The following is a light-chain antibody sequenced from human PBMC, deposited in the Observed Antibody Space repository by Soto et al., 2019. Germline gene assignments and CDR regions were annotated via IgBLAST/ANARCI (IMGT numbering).Light chain of an antibody. CDR1: NSNIGGNY. Sequence: QSVLTQPPSASGTPGQRVTISCSGSNSNIGGNYVFWYQQLPGAAPRLLMYSNNQRPSGVPDRFSGSKSGTSASLSISGLRSEDEAEYYCAAWDDSLLSVVFGGGTKLTVL. V-gene: IGLV1-47*01. J-gene: IGLJ2*01. CDR2: SNN. CDR3: AAWDDSLLSVV.